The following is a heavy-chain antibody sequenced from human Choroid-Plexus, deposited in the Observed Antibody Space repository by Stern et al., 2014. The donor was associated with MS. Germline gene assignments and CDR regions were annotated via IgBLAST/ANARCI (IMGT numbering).Heavy chain of an antibody. Sequence: VQLVESGGGVVQPGRPLRLSCVASGFTLGSCAMHWVRQAPGKGLEWVAGVSYDGSNKYYADSVKGSFTISRDNSQNTLYMQMSSLRPEDTAVYYCAKDRQYLTYFFDHWGKGSLVNVSS. CDR2: VSYDGSNK. V-gene: IGHV3-30*18. CDR3: AKDRQYLTYFFDH. D-gene: IGHD2/OR15-2a*01. J-gene: IGHJ5*02. CDR1: GFTLGSCA.